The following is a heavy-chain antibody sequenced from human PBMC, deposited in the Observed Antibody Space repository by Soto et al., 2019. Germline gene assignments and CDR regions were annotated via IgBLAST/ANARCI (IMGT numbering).Heavy chain of an antibody. V-gene: IGHV4-39*01. J-gene: IGHJ4*02. CDR2: IYYSGST. Sequence: SETLSLTCTVSGGSISSSSYYWGWIRQPPGKGLEWIGSIYYSGSTYYNPSLKSRVTISVDTSKNQFSLKLSSVTAAGTAVYYCARHQTYYDFWSGTRLGYYFDYWGQGTLVTVS. D-gene: IGHD3-3*01. CDR1: GGSISSSSYY. CDR3: ARHQTYYDFWSGTRLGYYFDY.